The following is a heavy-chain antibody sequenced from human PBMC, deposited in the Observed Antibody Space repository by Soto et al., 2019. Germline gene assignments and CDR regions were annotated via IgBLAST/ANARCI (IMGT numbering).Heavy chain of an antibody. Sequence: QITLTESGPTLVKPTQTLTLTCTFSGFSLDTSGVSVSWIRQSPGKALEWLALIYWYDDKRYSPSLKNRLTITKDTAKSQVGLTMTNMDPVDTGSCYCARPNVNTAMVYWYFDLWGRGTLVSVSS. CDR3: ARPNVNTAMVYWYFDL. V-gene: IGHV2-5*04. D-gene: IGHD5-18*01. CDR2: IYWYDDK. J-gene: IGHJ2*01. CDR1: GFSLDTSGVS.